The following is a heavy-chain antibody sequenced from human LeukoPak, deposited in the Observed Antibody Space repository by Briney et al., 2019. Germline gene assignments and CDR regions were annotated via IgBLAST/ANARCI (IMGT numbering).Heavy chain of an antibody. CDR1: GYTFTSYD. Sequence: ASVKVSCKASGYTFTSYDINWVRQATGQGLEWMGWMNPNSGNTGYAQKFQGRVTMTRNTSISTAYMELSSLRSEDTAVYYCARGRIAAAGRYFQHWGQGTLATVSS. J-gene: IGHJ1*01. V-gene: IGHV1-8*01. D-gene: IGHD6-13*01. CDR2: MNPNSGNT. CDR3: ARGRIAAAGRYFQH.